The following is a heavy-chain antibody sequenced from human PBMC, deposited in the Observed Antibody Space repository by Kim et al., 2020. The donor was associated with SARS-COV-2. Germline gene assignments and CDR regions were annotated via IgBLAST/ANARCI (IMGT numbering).Heavy chain of an antibody. Sequence: GGSLRLSCAASGFTFSSYGMHWVRQAPGKGLEWVAVISYDGSNKYYADSVKGRFTISRDNSKNMLYLKMKSLRAEDMAVYYCAKESGSGSYYAWTYYYYGMDVWGQGTTVTVSS. J-gene: IGHJ6*02. CDR2: ISYDGSNK. CDR1: GFTFSSYG. CDR3: AKESGSGSYYAWTYYYYGMDV. D-gene: IGHD3-10*01. V-gene: IGHV3-30*18.